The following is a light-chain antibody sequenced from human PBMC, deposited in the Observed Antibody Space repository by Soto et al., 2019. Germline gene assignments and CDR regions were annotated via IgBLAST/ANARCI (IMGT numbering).Light chain of an antibody. Sequence: EIVLTQSPGTLSLSPGERATLSCRASQSVGSNKLAWYQQKRGQAPRFLMYDASTRATGIPDRFSGSGSGTDFTLTISRLEPEDFAVYYCQQYGSTPLTFCGGTQVEIK. CDR2: DAS. CDR3: QQYGSTPLT. CDR1: QSVGSNK. V-gene: IGKV3-20*01. J-gene: IGKJ4*01.